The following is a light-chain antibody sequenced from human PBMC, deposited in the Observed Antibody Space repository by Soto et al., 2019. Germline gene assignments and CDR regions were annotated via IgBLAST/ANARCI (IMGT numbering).Light chain of an antibody. CDR2: WAS. J-gene: IGKJ4*01. CDR1: QSVLYGKNNY. V-gene: IGKV4-1*01. Sequence: DIVMTQSPDSLAVSLGERATINCKSSQSVLYGKNNYLAWYQQKPGQPPKLLIYWASTRESGVPDRFSGSGSGTDFTLTISSLQAEDVAVYYCHQYSWSPLTFGGGTKVEI. CDR3: HQYSWSPLT.